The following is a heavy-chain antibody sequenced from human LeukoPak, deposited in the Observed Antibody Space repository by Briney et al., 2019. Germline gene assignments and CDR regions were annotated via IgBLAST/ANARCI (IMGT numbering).Heavy chain of an antibody. CDR2: IIPIFGTA. V-gene: IGHV1-69*13. J-gene: IGHJ4*02. D-gene: IGHD3-3*01. CDR3: ARAYDFWSGQYDY. CDR1: GGTFSSYA. Sequence: SVKVSCKASGGTFSSYAISWVRQAPGQGLERMGGIIPIFGTANYAQKFQGRVTITADESTSTAYMELSSLRSEDTAVYYCARAYDFWSGQYDYWGQGTLVTVSS.